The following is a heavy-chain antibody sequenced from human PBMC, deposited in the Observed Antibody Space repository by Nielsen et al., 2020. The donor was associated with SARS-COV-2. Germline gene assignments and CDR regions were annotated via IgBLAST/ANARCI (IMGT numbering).Heavy chain of an antibody. CDR3: GGSYTTSSTHYYYYGMGV. CDR1: GGSFSGYY. Sequence: SETLSLTCAVYGGSFSGYYWSWIRQPPGKGLEWIGEINHSGSTNYNPSLKSRVTISVDTSKNQFSLKLSSVTAADTAVYYCGGSYTTSSTHYYYYGMGVWGQGTTVTVSS. D-gene: IGHD6-6*01. J-gene: IGHJ6*02. CDR2: INHSGST. V-gene: IGHV4-34*01.